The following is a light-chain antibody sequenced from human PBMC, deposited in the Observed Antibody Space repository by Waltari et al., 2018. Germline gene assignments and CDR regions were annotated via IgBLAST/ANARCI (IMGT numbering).Light chain of an antibody. J-gene: IGLJ2*01. CDR1: SSDVGGYNY. V-gene: IGLV2-8*01. CDR3: SSYAGSNNVV. CDR2: EVS. Sequence: QSALTQPPSASGSPGKSVTIPCPGTSSDVGGYNYVSWYQRHPGKAPKLMIYEVSKRPSGVPDRFSGSKSGNTASLTVSGLQAEDEADYYCSSYAGSNNVVFGGGTKLTVL.